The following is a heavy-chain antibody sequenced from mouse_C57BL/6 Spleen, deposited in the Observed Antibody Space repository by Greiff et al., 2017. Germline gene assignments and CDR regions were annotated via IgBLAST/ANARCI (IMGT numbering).Heavy chain of an antibody. CDR2: ISSGSSTI. CDR3: ARPTVVATKAMDY. CDR1: GFTFSDYG. D-gene: IGHD1-1*01. V-gene: IGHV5-17*01. Sequence: EVNVVESGGGLVKPGGSLKLSCAASGFTFSDYGMHWVRQAPEKGLEWVAYISSGSSTIYYADTVKGRFTISRDNAKNTLFLQMTSLRSEDTAMYYCARPTVVATKAMDYWGQGTSVTVSS. J-gene: IGHJ4*01.